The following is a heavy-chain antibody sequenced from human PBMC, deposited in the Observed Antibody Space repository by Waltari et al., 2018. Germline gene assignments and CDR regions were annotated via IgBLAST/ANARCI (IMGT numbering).Heavy chain of an antibody. Sequence: EVQLVESGGGLVQPGGSLRLSCAASGFTFSNYYMYWVRQAPGKGLEWVGFIRTKAYGGTAEYAASVKGRFTISRDDSKSIAYLQMNSLKTEDTAVYYCTRGVGTVSLVDSWGQGVLVTVSS. CDR3: TRGVGTVSLVDS. D-gene: IGHD5-18*01. CDR2: IRTKAYGGTA. J-gene: IGHJ4*02. V-gene: IGHV3-49*04. CDR1: GFTFSNYY.